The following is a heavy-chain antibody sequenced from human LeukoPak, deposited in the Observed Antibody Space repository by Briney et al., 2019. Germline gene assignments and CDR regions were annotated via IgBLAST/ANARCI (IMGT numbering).Heavy chain of an antibody. Sequence: GGSLRLSCAASGFTFSSYAMHWVRQAPGKGLEWVAVISYDGSNKYYADSVKGRFTISRDNSKNTLYLQMNSLRAEDTAVYYCARAGISFFDYWGQGTLVTVPS. CDR3: ARAGISFFDY. J-gene: IGHJ4*02. CDR1: GFTFSSYA. CDR2: ISYDGSNK. V-gene: IGHV3-30-3*01. D-gene: IGHD1-1*01.